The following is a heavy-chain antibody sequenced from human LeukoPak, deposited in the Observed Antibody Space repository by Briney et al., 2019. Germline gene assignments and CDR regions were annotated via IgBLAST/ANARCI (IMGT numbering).Heavy chain of an antibody. CDR2: IYYSGST. Sequence: PSETLSLTCAVYGGSISSYYWSWIRQPPGKGLEWIGYIYYSGSTNYNPSLKSRVTISVDTSKNQFSLKLSSVTAADTAVYYCARGGNEHTSAWYYRFDPWGQGTLVTVSS. V-gene: IGHV4-59*12. CDR1: GGSISSYY. J-gene: IGHJ5*02. D-gene: IGHD6-19*01. CDR3: ARGGNEHTSAWYYRFDP.